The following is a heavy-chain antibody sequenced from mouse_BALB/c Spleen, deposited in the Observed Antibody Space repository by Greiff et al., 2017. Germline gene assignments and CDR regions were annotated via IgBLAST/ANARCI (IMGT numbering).Heavy chain of an antibody. Sequence: EVMLVESGPGLVKPSQSLSLTCTVTGYSITSDYAWNWIRQFPGNKLEWMGYISYSGSTSYNPSLKSRISITRDTSKNQFFLQLNSVTTEDTATYYCARRYGNYYWYFDVWGAGTTVTVSS. CDR3: ARRYGNYYWYFDV. CDR2: ISYSGST. D-gene: IGHD2-10*02. J-gene: IGHJ1*01. V-gene: IGHV3-2*02. CDR1: GYSITSDYA.